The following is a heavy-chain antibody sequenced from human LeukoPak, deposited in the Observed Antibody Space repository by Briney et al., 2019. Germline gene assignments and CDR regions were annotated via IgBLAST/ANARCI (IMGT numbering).Heavy chain of an antibody. V-gene: IGHV4-4*07. Sequence: SDTLSLTCTVSGGSISSYYWSWVRQPAGKELEWIGRIYTSGSTNYSPSLKSRVTMSVDTSKNHFSLKLTSVTPADTAVYHCARVYSSSSGRDAFDIWGQGTMVTVSS. CDR2: IYTSGST. CDR1: GGSISSYY. J-gene: IGHJ3*02. D-gene: IGHD6-6*01. CDR3: ARVYSSSSGRDAFDI.